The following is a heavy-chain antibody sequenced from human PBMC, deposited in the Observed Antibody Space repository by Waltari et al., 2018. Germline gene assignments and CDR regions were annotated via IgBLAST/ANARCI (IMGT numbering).Heavy chain of an antibody. V-gene: IGHV3-7*01. CDR3: ATGRGLPY. CDR1: EFPFSSFW. J-gene: IGHJ4*02. CDR2: IRQDGSEK. Sequence: EVQVVESGGGLVQPGGSLRLSWEVSEFPFSSFWMSWVRQTPGKGLEWVANIRQDGSEKYYVDSVKGRFTVSRDNARNSLYLQMNSLRAEDTAVYYCATGRGLPYWGQGTLVTVSS.